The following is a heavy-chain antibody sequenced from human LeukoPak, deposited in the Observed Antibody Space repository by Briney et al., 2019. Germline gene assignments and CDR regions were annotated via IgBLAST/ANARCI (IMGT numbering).Heavy chain of an antibody. D-gene: IGHD6-19*01. CDR2: IYYSGST. Sequence: SETLSLTCTVSGGSISSSSYYWGWIRQPPGKGLECIGSIYYSGSTYYNPSLKSRVTISVDTSKNQFSLKLSSVTAADTAVYYCARANRYSSGWYAYYMDVWGKGTTVTVSS. CDR1: GGSISSSSYY. CDR3: ARANRYSSGWYAYYMDV. V-gene: IGHV4-39*07. J-gene: IGHJ6*03.